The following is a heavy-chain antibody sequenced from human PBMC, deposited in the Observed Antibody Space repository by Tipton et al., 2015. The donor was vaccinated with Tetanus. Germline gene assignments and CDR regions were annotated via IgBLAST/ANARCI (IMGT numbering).Heavy chain of an antibody. CDR3: ASGSSIRHGLDV. D-gene: IGHD2-2*01. J-gene: IGHJ6*02. Sequence: VQLVQSGAEVKKPGASVKVSCKASGYTFTSYGLNWVRKAAGRGFEWMGWLNPKSGSAAYAPRFQGRVTMTTNTSITTAFMEVVSLTYEDTAVYYCASGSSIRHGLDVWGHGTSVTVSS. CDR1: GYTFTSYG. V-gene: IGHV1-8*02. CDR2: LNPKSGSA.